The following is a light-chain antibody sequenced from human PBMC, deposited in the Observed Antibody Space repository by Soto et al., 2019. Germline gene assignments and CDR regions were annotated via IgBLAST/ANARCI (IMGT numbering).Light chain of an antibody. Sequence: IVLTQSPGTLSLSPGERATLSCRASQSVASRNLAWYQQKSGQAPRLLIYGTSSRAVHTPDRFSGSGSGKDFTLTISGLEPEDSAVYYCQHFGNSLWTFGQGTKVEI. V-gene: IGKV3-20*01. CDR3: QHFGNSLWT. CDR1: QSVASRN. CDR2: GTS. J-gene: IGKJ1*01.